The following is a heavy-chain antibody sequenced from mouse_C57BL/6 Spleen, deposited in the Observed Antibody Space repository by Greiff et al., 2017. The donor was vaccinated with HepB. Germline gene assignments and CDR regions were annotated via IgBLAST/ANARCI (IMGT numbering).Heavy chain of an antibody. Sequence: VKQSCKASGYTFTSYWMQWVKQRPGQGLEWIGEIDPSDSYTNYNQKFKGKATLTVDTSSSTAYMQLSSLTSEDSAVYYCARGYDPWFAYWGQGTLVTVSA. D-gene: IGHD2-3*01. V-gene: IGHV1-50*01. CDR3: ARGYDPWFAY. CDR2: IDPSDSYT. CDR1: GYTFTSYW. J-gene: IGHJ3*01.